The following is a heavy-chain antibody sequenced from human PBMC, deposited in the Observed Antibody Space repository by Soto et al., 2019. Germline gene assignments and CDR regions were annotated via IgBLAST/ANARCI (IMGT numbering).Heavy chain of an antibody. CDR1: GYTFTGYY. Sequence: ASVKVCCKASGYTFTGYYMHWVRQAPGQGLEWMGWINPNSGGTNYAQKFQGWVTMTRDTSISTAYMELSRLRSDDTAVYYCARGNPDLQYYYYYMDVWGKGTTVTVSS. V-gene: IGHV1-2*04. CDR3: ARGNPDLQYYYYYMDV. CDR2: INPNSGGT. J-gene: IGHJ6*03.